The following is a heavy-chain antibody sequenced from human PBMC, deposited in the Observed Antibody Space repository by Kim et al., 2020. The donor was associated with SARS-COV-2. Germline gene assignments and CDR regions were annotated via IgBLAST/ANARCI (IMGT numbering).Heavy chain of an antibody. V-gene: IGHV3-30*18. CDR2: ISYEVSNK. CDR1: GFTFSSYA. D-gene: IGHD4-17*01. Sequence: GGSLRLSCAASGFTFSSYAMHWVRQAPGKGLEWVAVISYEVSNKYYADSVKGRFTISRDNSKNTLYLQMNSLRAEDTAVYYCAKETNDYGDYSPDYWGQGTLVTVSS. CDR3: AKETNDYGDYSPDY. J-gene: IGHJ4*02.